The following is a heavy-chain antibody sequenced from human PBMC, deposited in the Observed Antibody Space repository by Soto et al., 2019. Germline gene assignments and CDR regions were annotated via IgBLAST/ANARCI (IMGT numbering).Heavy chain of an antibody. Sequence: LTCTVSGGSTSSDNYWSWIRQPPGKGLEWIGHIYYSGNTDYNPSLKSRLAISIDTSKKQFSLKLSSVTAADTAVYFCAREGGESSDGLYYFDSWGQGSLVTVSS. V-gene: IGHV4-30-4*01. J-gene: IGHJ4*02. CDR3: AREGGESSDGLYYFDS. CDR2: IYYSGNT. D-gene: IGHD3-16*01. CDR1: GGSTSSDNY.